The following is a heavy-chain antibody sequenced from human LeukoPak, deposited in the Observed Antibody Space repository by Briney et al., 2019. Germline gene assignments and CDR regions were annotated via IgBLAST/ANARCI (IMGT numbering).Heavy chain of an antibody. D-gene: IGHD1-26*01. CDR3: ARDIEAVGATLYFDY. CDR2: INYSGST. V-gene: IGHV4-59*11. CDR1: GGSICSHY. Sequence: SETLSPTCTVSGGSICSHYWSWVRQTPGKGLEWIGQINYSGSTYYNPSLKSRVTLSIDTSKNQFSLKVSSATAADTAVYYCARDIEAVGATLYFDYWGQGTLVTVSS. J-gene: IGHJ4*02.